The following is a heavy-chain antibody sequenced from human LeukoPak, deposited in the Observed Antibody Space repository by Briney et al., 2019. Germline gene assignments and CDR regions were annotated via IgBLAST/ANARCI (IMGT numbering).Heavy chain of an antibody. D-gene: IGHD1-26*01. CDR1: GFTLSSYW. CDR2: VNSDGSST. Sequence: PGGSLRLSCAASGFTLSSYWMHWVRQAPGKGPVWVSRVNSDGSSTSYADSMKGRFTVSRDNAKNSLYLQMDSLRDEDTAVYYCARGHSGSYQRTDAFDIWGQGTMVTVSS. V-gene: IGHV3-74*01. CDR3: ARGHSGSYQRTDAFDI. J-gene: IGHJ3*02.